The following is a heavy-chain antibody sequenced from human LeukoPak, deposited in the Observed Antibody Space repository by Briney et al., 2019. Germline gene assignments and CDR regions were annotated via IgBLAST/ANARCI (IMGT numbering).Heavy chain of an antibody. J-gene: IGHJ5*02. Sequence: SETLSLTCAVSGYSISSGYYWGWIRPPPGKGLEWIGSIYHSGSTYYSPSLKSRVTISVDTSKNQFSLKLSSVTAADTAVYYCARAPPYYDILTGYYPNWFDPWGQGTLVTVSS. CDR1: GYSISSGYY. CDR3: ARAPPYYDILTGYYPNWFDP. CDR2: IYHSGST. D-gene: IGHD3-9*01. V-gene: IGHV4-38-2*01.